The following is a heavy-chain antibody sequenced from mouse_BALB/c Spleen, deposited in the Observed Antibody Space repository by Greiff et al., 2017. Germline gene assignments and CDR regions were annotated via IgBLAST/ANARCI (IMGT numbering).Heavy chain of an antibody. CDR2: ISDGGSYT. CDR1: GFTFSDYY. D-gene: IGHD2-1*01. Sequence: EVMLVESGGGLVKPGGSLKLSCAASGFTFSDYYMYWVRQTPEKRLEWVATISDGGSYTYYPDSVKGRFTISRDNAKNNLYLQMSSLKSEDTAMYYCARDPDGNYDAMDYWGQGTSVTVSS. V-gene: IGHV5-4*02. J-gene: IGHJ4*01. CDR3: ARDPDGNYDAMDY.